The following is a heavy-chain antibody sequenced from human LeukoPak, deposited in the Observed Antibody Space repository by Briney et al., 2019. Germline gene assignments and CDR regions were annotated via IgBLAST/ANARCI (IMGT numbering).Heavy chain of an antibody. CDR3: ARVGISGTDFRWLDS. Sequence: GGSLRLSCAASEFTFSSYWMGWFRQTPGKGLEWVANMNEEGSEIHYVDSVKGRFTISRDNAHNSLYLQMNSLRVEDTAVYYCARVGISGTDFRWLDSWGQGTLVTVSS. CDR2: MNEEGSEI. V-gene: IGHV3-7*01. D-gene: IGHD1-7*01. CDR1: EFTFSSYW. J-gene: IGHJ5*01.